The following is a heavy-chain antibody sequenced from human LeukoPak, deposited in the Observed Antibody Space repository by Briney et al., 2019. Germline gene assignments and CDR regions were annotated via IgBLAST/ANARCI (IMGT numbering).Heavy chain of an antibody. CDR1: GGTFSSYA. CDR3: ARPVTGTTSLFDY. CDR2: IIPILGIA. D-gene: IGHD1-1*01. J-gene: IGHJ4*02. Sequence: SVKVSCKASGGTFSSYAISWVRQAPGQGLEWMGRIIPILGIANYAQKFQGRVTITADKSTSTAYMELSSLRSEDTAVYYCARPVTGTTSLFDYWGQGTLVTVSS. V-gene: IGHV1-69*04.